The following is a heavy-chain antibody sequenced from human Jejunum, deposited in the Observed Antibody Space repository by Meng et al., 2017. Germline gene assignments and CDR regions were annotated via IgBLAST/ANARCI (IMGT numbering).Heavy chain of an antibody. CDR2: ISGSGDNT. CDR1: GFTFNSFA. Sequence: EVQLVESGGALVPPGGSLRLSCPASGFTFNSFAMSWVRQAPGKGLEWVSAISGSGDNTFYADSVKGRFTISRVNSKNTLYLQMNSLRAEDTAVYYCAKDEELHCWGQGSLVTVSS. D-gene: IGHD3-10*01. V-gene: IGHV3-23*04. CDR3: AKDEELHC. J-gene: IGHJ4*02.